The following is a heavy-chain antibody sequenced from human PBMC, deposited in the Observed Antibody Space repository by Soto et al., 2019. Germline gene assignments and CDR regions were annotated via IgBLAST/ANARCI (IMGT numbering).Heavy chain of an antibody. D-gene: IGHD5-18*01. Sequence: PSETLSLTCTVSGGSISSYYWSWIRQPPGKGLEWIGYIYYSGSTNYNPSLKSRVTISVDTSKNQFSLKLSSVTAADTAVYYCARVPGYSYGPPPHFDYWGQGTLVTVSS. CDR2: IYYSGST. CDR3: ARVPGYSYGPPPHFDY. V-gene: IGHV4-59*01. CDR1: GGSISSYY. J-gene: IGHJ4*02.